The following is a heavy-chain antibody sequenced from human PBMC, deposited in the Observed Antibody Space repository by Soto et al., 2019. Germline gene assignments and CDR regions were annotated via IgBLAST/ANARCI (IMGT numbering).Heavy chain of an antibody. Sequence: PSETLSLTCTVSGGSISPYYWSWLRQSPGKGLERIGEINYSGTTNYNPSLKSRVTISVDTSKNQFSLKLSSVTAADTAVYYCARALTIFGVVISTYYYYGMDVWGQGTTVTVSS. CDR2: INYSGTT. D-gene: IGHD3-3*01. J-gene: IGHJ6*02. V-gene: IGHV4-34*01. CDR1: GGSISPYY. CDR3: ARALTIFGVVISTYYYYGMDV.